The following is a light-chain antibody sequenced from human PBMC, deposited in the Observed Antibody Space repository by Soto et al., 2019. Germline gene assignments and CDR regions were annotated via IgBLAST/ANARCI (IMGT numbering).Light chain of an antibody. CDR3: QQYNSYSYT. V-gene: IGKV1-5*01. Sequence: DIQMTHSPSTLSASVGYSVTSTCRASQSISSWLAWYQQKPGKAPKLLIYDASSLESGVPSRFSGSGSGTEFTLTISSLQPDDFATYYCQQYNSYSYTFGQGTKVDIK. CDR2: DAS. CDR1: QSISSW. J-gene: IGKJ2*01.